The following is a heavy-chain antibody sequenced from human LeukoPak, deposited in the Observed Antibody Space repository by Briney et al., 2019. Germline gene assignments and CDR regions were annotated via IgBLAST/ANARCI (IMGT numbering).Heavy chain of an antibody. J-gene: IGHJ4*02. V-gene: IGHV3-53*01. CDR1: GLSVSSTY. CDR3: VGEGKY. D-gene: IGHD4-17*01. Sequence: PGGSLRLSCAASGLSVSSTYMTWVRQAPGKGLEWVSVIYSGGGTNYADSLKGRFSISRDNSENSLYLQMNSLRAEDTAVYYCVGEGKYWGQGTLVTVSS. CDR2: IYSGGGT.